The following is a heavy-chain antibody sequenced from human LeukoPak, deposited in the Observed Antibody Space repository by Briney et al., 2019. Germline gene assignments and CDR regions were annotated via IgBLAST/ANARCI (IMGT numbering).Heavy chain of an antibody. J-gene: IGHJ6*04. CDR1: GFTFSSYS. D-gene: IGHD3-10*01. CDR3: ARQYYYGSGSYLVAYGMDV. Sequence: GGSLRLSCAASGFTFSSYSMNWVRQAPGKGLEWVSSISSSSSYVYYADSVKGRFTISRDNAKNSLYLQMNSLRAEDTAVYYCARQYYYGSGSYLVAYGMDVWGKGATVTVSS. V-gene: IGHV3-21*01. CDR2: ISSSSSYV.